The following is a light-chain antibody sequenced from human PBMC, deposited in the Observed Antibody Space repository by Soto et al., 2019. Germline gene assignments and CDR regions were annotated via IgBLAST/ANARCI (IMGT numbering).Light chain of an antibody. CDR3: QQRSNWAT. CDR2: DAS. Sequence: EVVMTQSPATLSVSPGERATLSCRASQSVSSYLAWYQQKPGQAPRLLIYDASNRATGIPARFSGSGSGTDFTLTISSLEPEDFAVYYCQQRSNWATFGQGTKVDIK. V-gene: IGKV3-11*01. CDR1: QSVSSY. J-gene: IGKJ2*01.